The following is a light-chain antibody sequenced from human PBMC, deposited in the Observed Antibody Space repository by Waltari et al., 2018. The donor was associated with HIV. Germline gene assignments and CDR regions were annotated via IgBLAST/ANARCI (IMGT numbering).Light chain of an antibody. CDR3: QQSYSTPRT. Sequence: DIQMTQSPSSLSASVGDSVTITCRASQRIGSYLNWYQQKSGTAPKLLISAAASLQSGVPSRFSGSGSGTDFTLTINSLQPEDFASYYCQQSYSTPRTFGQGT. V-gene: IGKV1-39*01. CDR1: QRIGSY. J-gene: IGKJ2*01. CDR2: AAA.